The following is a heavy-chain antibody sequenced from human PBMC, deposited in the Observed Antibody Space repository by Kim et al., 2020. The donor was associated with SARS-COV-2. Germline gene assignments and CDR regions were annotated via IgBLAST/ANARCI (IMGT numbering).Heavy chain of an antibody. CDR2: ISGSGGST. CDR1: GFTFSSYA. J-gene: IGHJ4*02. CDR3: AKVPRKIVATIEKYYFDY. V-gene: IGHV3-23*01. Sequence: GGSLRLSCAASGFTFSSYAMSWVRQAPGKGLEWVSAISGSGGSTYYADSVKGRFTISRDNSKNTLYLQMNSLRAEDTAVYYCAKVPRKIVATIEKYYFDYWGQGTLVTVSS. D-gene: IGHD5-12*01.